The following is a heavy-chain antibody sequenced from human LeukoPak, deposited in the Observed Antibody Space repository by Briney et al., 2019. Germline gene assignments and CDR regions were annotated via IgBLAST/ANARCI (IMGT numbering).Heavy chain of an antibody. Sequence: GESLKISCKASGNSFTSYWIAWVRQMPGKGLEWMGIIFCGDSDTRYSPSFQGQVTISADKSISTAYLQWSSLKASDTAMYYCARVYYYGSGSMSAGFDYWGQGTLVTVSS. D-gene: IGHD3-10*01. J-gene: IGHJ4*02. CDR3: ARVYYYGSGSMSAGFDY. CDR2: IFCGDSDT. CDR1: GNSFTSYW. V-gene: IGHV5-51*01.